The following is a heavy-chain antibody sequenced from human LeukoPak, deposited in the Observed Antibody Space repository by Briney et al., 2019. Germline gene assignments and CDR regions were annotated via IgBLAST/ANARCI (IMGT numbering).Heavy chain of an antibody. CDR1: GGTFSSYG. CDR3: ARSVRATTQVLWKFDY. Sequence: SVKVSCKSSGGTFSSYGISWVRQAPGQGLEWMGGIIPIFGTANYAQKFQGRVTIIADESTTTPYMELSSLRSEDTAVYYCARSVRATTQVLWKFDYWGQGTLVTVSS. CDR2: IIPIFGTA. J-gene: IGHJ4*02. V-gene: IGHV1-69*13. D-gene: IGHD2-2*01.